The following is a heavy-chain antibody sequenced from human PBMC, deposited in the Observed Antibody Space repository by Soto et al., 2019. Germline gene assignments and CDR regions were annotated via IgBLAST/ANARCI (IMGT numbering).Heavy chain of an antibody. CDR1: GFTFSSYA. Sequence: GGSLRLSCAASGFTFSSYAMSWVRQAPGKGLEWVPAISGSGGSTYYADSVKGRFTISRDNSKNTLYLQMNSLRAEDTAVYYCAKPNYYGSGSYYRTWGQGTLVTVSS. CDR3: AKPNYYGSGSYYRT. V-gene: IGHV3-23*01. D-gene: IGHD3-10*01. J-gene: IGHJ5*02. CDR2: ISGSGGST.